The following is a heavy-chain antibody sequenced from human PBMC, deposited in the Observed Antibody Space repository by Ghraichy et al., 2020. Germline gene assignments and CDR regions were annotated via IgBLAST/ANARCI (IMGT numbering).Heavy chain of an antibody. CDR3: ARGWDTAVVSGGYNFFDP. J-gene: IGHJ5*02. CDR1: NGSISSYY. CDR2: IYYSGST. D-gene: IGHD5-18*01. V-gene: IGHV4-59*01. Sequence: SETLSLICTVSNGSISSYYWTWIRQPPGKGLEWIGNIYYSGSTNYNPSLESRVTISVDTSKNQFSLNLGSLTAADTAVYYCARGWDTAVVSGGYNFFDPWGQGTLVTVSS.